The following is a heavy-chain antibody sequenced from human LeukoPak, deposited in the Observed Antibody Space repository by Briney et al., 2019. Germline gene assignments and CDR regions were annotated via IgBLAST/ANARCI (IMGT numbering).Heavy chain of an antibody. D-gene: IGHD2-2*02. CDR2: INAGNGNT. J-gene: IGHJ6*02. V-gene: IGHV1-3*01. CDR1: GYTFTSYA. Sequence: GASVKVSCKAPGYTFTSYAMHWVRQAPGQRLEWMGWINAGNGNTKYSQKFQGRVTITRDTSASTAYMELSSLRSEDTAVYYCAVGYCSSTSCYNYYYGMDVWGQGTTVTVSS. CDR3: AVGYCSSTSCYNYYYGMDV.